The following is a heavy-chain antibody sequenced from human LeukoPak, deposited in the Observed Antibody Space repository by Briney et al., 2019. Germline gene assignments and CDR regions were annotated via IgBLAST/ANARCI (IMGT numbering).Heavy chain of an antibody. CDR3: ARDGPAYTSRWYDYYYGLDV. CDR2: IYHSGST. J-gene: IGHJ6*02. CDR1: GDSIGSYF. Sequence: PSETLSLTCTVSGDSIGSYFWSWIRQSPGKGLEWIGLIYHSGSTNYNPSLKSRVTISIDTSKNQFSLKLTSVTSADTAVYYCARDGPAYTSRWYDYYYGLDVWGQGTTVTVSS. V-gene: IGHV4-59*01. D-gene: IGHD2-2*01.